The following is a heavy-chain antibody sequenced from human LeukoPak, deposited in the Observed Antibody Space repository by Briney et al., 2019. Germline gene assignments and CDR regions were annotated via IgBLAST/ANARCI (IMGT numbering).Heavy chain of an antibody. CDR1: GFTFSDHY. CDR3: ARVRYCSSTTCRGAFDI. Sequence: GGSLRLSCAASGFTFSDHYMDWVRQAPGKGLEWVGRTRNKANSYTTEYAASVKGRFTISRADSENPLYLQMNSLKTEDTAVYFCARVRYCSSTTCRGAFDIWGQGTMVTVSS. CDR2: TRNKANSYTT. V-gene: IGHV3-72*01. J-gene: IGHJ3*02. D-gene: IGHD2-2*01.